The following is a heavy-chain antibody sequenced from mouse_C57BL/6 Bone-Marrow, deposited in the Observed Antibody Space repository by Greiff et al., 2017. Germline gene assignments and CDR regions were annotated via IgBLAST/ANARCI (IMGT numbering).Heavy chain of an antibody. CDR2: INPGSGGT. CDR1: GYAFTNYL. V-gene: IGHV1-54*01. CDR3: ARERAFAY. Sequence: QVQLQQPGAELVKPGASVKMSCKASGYAFTNYLIEWVKQRPGQGLEWIGVINPGSGGTNYNEKFKGKATLTADKSSSTAYMQLSSLTSEGSAVYFCARERAFAYWGQGTLVTVSA. J-gene: IGHJ3*01. D-gene: IGHD3-3*01.